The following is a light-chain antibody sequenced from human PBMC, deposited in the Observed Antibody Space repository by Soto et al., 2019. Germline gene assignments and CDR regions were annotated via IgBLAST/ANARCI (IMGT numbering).Light chain of an antibody. Sequence: DIQMTQSPSSLSASVGDRITISCRASQSVDSHLNWYQQLPGKAPKLLIYGASTLQSGVPSRFSGSGSGTDFTLRISGLQPEDFATYYCQEHYSDSYTFGPGPKVDVK. CDR1: QSVDSH. V-gene: IGKV1-39*01. CDR2: GAS. CDR3: QEHYSDSYT. J-gene: IGKJ3*01.